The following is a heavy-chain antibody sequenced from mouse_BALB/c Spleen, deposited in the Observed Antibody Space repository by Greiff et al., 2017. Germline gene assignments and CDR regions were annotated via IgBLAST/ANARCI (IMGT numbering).Heavy chain of an antibody. D-gene: IGHD2-3*01. CDR1: GFSLSTSGMG. CDR3: ARRGYYPLYAMDY. J-gene: IGHJ4*01. V-gene: IGHV8-12*01. CDR2: IYWDDDK. Sequence: QVTLKVSGPGILQPSQTLSLTCSFSGFSLSTSGMGVSWIRQPSGKGLEWLAHIYWDDDKRYNPSLKSRLTISKDTSSNQVFLKITSVDTADTATYYCARRGYYPLYAMDYWGQGTSVTVSS.